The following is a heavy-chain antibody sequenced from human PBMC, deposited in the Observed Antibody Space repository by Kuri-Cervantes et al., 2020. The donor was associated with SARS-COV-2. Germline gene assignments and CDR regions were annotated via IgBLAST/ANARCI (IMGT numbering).Heavy chain of an antibody. V-gene: IGHV1-69*13. CDR3: ARDQGIQYSHYGMDV. CDR1: GGTFSSYA. Sequence: SVKVSCKAAGGTFSSYASSWVRQAPGQGLEWMGGIIPIFGTANYAQKFQGRVTITADDSTSTAYMELSSLRTEDTAVYYCARDQGIQYSHYGMDVWGQGTTVTVSS. J-gene: IGHJ6*02. D-gene: IGHD4-11*01. CDR2: IIPIFGTA.